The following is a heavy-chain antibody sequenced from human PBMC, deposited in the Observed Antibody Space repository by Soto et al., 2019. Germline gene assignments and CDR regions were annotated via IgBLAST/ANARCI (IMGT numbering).Heavy chain of an antibody. CDR3: ARERSAAGTGWVDP. V-gene: IGHV1-8*01. J-gene: IGHJ5*02. CDR1: GYTFTSYD. CDR2: MNPNSGNT. Sequence: QVQLVQSGAEVKKPGASVKVSCKASGYTFTSYDINWVRQATGQGLEWMGWMNPNSGNTGYAQKFQGRVTMTRNTSISTAYMELSSLRSEDTAVYYWARERSAAGTGWVDPWGQGTLVTVSS. D-gene: IGHD6-13*01.